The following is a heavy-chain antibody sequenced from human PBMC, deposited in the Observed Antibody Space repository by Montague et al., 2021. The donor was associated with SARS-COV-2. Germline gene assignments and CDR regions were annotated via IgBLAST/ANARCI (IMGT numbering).Heavy chain of an antibody. D-gene: IGHD1-26*01. CDR1: GGSINGYY. Sequence: SETLSLTCTVSGGSINGYYWTWVRQPPGKGLQWIAHIYYNGRTSYIPSLKSRLSVSLDKAKYQFSLELTSVTAADTARYFCAPGTEVGAFDYWGQGALVSVSS. CDR3: APGTEVGAFDY. V-gene: IGHV4-59*01. CDR2: IYYNGRT. J-gene: IGHJ4*02.